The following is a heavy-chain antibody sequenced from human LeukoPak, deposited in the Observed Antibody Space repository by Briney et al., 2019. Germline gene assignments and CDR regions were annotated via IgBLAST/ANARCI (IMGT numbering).Heavy chain of an antibody. Sequence: GGSLRLSCAASGFTFSSYAMSWVRQAPGKGLEWVSAISGSGGSTYYADSVKGRFTISRDNAKNSLYLQMNSLRAEDTAVYYCARVGGSYLYFDYWGHGTLVTVSS. D-gene: IGHD1-26*01. J-gene: IGHJ4*03. CDR1: GFTFSSYA. CDR2: ISGSGGST. CDR3: ARVGGSYLYFDY. V-gene: IGHV3-23*01.